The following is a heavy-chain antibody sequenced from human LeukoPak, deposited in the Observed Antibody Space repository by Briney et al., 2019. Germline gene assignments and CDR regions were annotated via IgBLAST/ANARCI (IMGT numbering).Heavy chain of an antibody. CDR1: GGSISSGSYY. J-gene: IGHJ4*02. D-gene: IGHD3-10*01. CDR2: IYTSGST. CDR3: ARGLPRGSGSYDY. V-gene: IGHV4-61*02. Sequence: RASQTLSLTCTVSGGSISSGSYYWSWIRQPAGKGLEWIGRIYTSGSTNYNPSLKSRVTISVDTSKNQFSLKLSSVTAADTAVYYCARGLPRGSGSYDYWGQGTLVTVSS.